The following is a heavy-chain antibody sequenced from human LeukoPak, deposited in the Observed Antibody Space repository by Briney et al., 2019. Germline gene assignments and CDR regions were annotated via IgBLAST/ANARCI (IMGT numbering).Heavy chain of an antibody. CDR2: MWDDGTNE. Sequence: GTSLRLSCTASGFNFGIYGMHWVPQAPGKGLEWVAVMWDDGTNEYYVESVKGRFTISRDNAKNSLYLQMNSLRAEDTAIYFCAREDDWNYEDYWGQGTLVTVSS. V-gene: IGHV3-33*01. J-gene: IGHJ4*02. CDR3: AREDDWNYEDY. CDR1: GFNFGIYG. D-gene: IGHD1-7*01.